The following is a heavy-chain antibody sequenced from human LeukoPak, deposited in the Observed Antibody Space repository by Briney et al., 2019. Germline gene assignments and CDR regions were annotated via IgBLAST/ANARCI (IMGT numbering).Heavy chain of an antibody. Sequence: SETLSLTCTVSGGSISSSSYYWGWIRQPPGKGQEWIGSTYYSGSTYYNPSLKSRVTISVDTSKNQFSLKLSSVTAADTAVYYCARSLRLRPYYFDYWGQGTLVTVSS. CDR2: TYYSGST. V-gene: IGHV4-39*01. D-gene: IGHD5-12*01. CDR3: ARSLRLRPYYFDY. J-gene: IGHJ4*02. CDR1: GGSISSSSYY.